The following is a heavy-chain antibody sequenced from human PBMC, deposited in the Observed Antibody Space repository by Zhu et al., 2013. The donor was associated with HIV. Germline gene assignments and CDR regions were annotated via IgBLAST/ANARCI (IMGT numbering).Heavy chain of an antibody. CDR1: GFTFSSYG. CDR2: ISYDGSNK. Sequence: VQLVESGGGVVQPGRSLRLSCAASGFTFSSYGMHWVRQAPGKGLEWVAVISYDGSNKYYADSVKGRFTISRDNSKNTLYLQMNSLRAEDTAVYYCAKNRYDFWSGYPFDYWGQGTLVTVSS. V-gene: IGHV3-30*18. J-gene: IGHJ4*02. CDR3: AKNRYDFWSGYPFDY. D-gene: IGHD3-3*01.